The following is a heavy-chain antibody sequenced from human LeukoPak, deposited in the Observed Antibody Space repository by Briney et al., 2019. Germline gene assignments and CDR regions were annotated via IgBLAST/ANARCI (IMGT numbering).Heavy chain of an antibody. CDR3: ARDSSGYYDY. CDR2: ISSSGSTI. CDR1: GFTFSSYE. D-gene: IGHD3-22*01. J-gene: IGHJ4*02. V-gene: IGHV3-48*03. Sequence: GGSLRLSCAASGFTFSSYEMNWARQAPGKGLEWVSYISSSGSTIYYADSVKGRFTISRDNAKNSLYLQMNSLRAEDTAVYYCARDSSGYYDYWGQGTLVTVSS.